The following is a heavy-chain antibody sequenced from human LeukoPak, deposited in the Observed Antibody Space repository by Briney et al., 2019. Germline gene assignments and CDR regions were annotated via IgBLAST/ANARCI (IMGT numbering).Heavy chain of an antibody. V-gene: IGHV1-69*05. CDR2: IIPIFGTA. D-gene: IGHD5-18*01. J-gene: IGHJ4*02. CDR3: AKQLSSVGFDY. CDR1: GGTFSSYA. Sequence: SVKVSCKASGGTFSSYAISWVRQAPGQGLEWMGGIIPIFGTANYAQKFRGRVTITTDESTSTAYMELSSLRSEDTAVYYCAKQLSSVGFDYWGQGTLVTVSS.